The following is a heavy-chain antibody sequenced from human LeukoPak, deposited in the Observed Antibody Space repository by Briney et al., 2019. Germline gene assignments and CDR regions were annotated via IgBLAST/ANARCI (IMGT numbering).Heavy chain of an antibody. J-gene: IGHJ4*02. CDR3: AREGYTDYDYGPFDY. CDR2: ISTSGSTI. Sequence: GGSLRLSCAASGFSLSDYYMSWIRQAPGKGLEWVSYISTSGSTIYYADSVKGRFTISRDNAKNSLYLQMNSLRAEDTAVYYCAREGYTDYDYGPFDYWGQGTLVTVSS. V-gene: IGHV3-11*04. CDR1: GFSLSDYY. D-gene: IGHD5-12*01.